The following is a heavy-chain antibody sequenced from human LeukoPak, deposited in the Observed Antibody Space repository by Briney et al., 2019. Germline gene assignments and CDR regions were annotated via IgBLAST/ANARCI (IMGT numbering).Heavy chain of an antibody. V-gene: IGHV3-23*01. CDR2: IRGNGVT. CDR3: AKASWVSSTDAVR. CDR1: GLSFSSFA. D-gene: IGHD3-16*01. Sequence: GGSLRLSCAASGLSFSSFAMSWVRQGPARGLEWVSSIRGNGVTFYADSVKGRFTLSSDSSRNTVYFQLNNLRVEDTAIYYCAKASWVSSTDAVRWGQGTLVTVSS. J-gene: IGHJ4*02.